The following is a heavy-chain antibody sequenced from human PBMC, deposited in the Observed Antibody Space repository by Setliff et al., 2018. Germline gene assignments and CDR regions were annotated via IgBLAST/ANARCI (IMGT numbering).Heavy chain of an antibody. J-gene: IGHJ4*02. CDR1: GYSISSGYY. CDR2: IHHRGST. Sequence: SETLSLTCAVSGYSISSGYYWGWIRQPPGKGLEWIGSIHHRGSTYYNPSLKSRVTTLVDTSKNQFSLKLSSVTAADTAVYYCAREFAYARGYYVAETLDSWGQGTLVTVSS. CDR3: AREFAYARGYYVAETLDS. V-gene: IGHV4-38-2*02. D-gene: IGHD3-10*02.